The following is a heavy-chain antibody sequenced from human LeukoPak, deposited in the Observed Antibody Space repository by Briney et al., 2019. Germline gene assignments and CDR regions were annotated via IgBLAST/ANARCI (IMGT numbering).Heavy chain of an antibody. CDR2: IYNSGTIYYSGST. D-gene: IGHD1-26*01. J-gene: IGHJ3*01. Sequence: SETLSLTCTVSGVSMSSNYWSWIRQPPGKGLEWIGYIYNSGTIYYSGSTNYNPSLLSRVTMSVDTSKNQFSLKLRSVTAADTAVYYCARPFSGSYSDAFDLWGQGTMVTVSS. CDR1: GVSMSSNY. CDR3: ARPFSGSYSDAFDL. V-gene: IGHV4-59*08.